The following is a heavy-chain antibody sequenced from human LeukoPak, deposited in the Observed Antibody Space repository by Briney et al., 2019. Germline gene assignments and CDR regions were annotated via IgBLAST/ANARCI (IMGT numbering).Heavy chain of an antibody. V-gene: IGHV3-30*18. CDR3: AKDNVVQLWLDLDH. CDR1: GFTFSSFG. J-gene: IGHJ4*02. D-gene: IGHD5-18*01. CDR2: ISYDGSNK. Sequence: GGSLRLSCAASGFTFSSFGMHWVRQAPGKGLEWVAVISYDGSNKYYTDSVKGRFTISRDNSKNTLYLQMNSLRAEDTAVYYCAKDNVVQLWLDLDHWGQGTLVTVSS.